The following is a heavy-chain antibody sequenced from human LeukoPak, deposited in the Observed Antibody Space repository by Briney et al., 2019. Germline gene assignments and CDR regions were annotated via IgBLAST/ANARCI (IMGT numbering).Heavy chain of an antibody. D-gene: IGHD3-10*01. J-gene: IGHJ6*03. Sequence: ASVKVSSEASGYTFTSYGISWVRQAPGQGLEWMGWISAYNGGTNYAQKFQGRVTMTRDTSISTAYMELSRLRSDDTAVYYCASGSPAYMDVWGKGTTVTISS. CDR1: GYTFTSYG. CDR3: ASGSPAYMDV. CDR2: ISAYNGGT. V-gene: IGHV1-18*01.